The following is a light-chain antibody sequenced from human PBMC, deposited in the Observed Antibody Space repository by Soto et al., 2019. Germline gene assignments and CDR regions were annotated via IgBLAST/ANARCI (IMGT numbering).Light chain of an antibody. CDR2: ATS. CDR3: QQSHETPSIT. Sequence: DIQMTQSPPSLSASVGDRITISCRASQNIATYLNWYQQKPGKAPQLLISATSNLQSGVRSRFSGSGSGTDFTLTISSLQPEDLGIYYYQQSHETPSITFGQGTRLEIK. J-gene: IGKJ5*01. V-gene: IGKV1-39*01. CDR1: QNIATY.